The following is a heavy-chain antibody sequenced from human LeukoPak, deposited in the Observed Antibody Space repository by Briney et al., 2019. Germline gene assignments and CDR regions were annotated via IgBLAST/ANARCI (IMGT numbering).Heavy chain of an antibody. CDR2: INPNSGDT. D-gene: IGHD3-16*02. V-gene: IGHV1-2*02. J-gene: IGHJ4*02. CDR1: GYTFTGYY. Sequence: ASVKVSCKASGYTFTGYYMHWVRQAPGQGLEWMGWINPNSGDTNYAQKLQGRVTMTRDTSISTAYMELSRLRSDDTAVYYCARDGGQHLGVIDYWGQGTLVTVSS. CDR3: ARDGGQHLGVIDY.